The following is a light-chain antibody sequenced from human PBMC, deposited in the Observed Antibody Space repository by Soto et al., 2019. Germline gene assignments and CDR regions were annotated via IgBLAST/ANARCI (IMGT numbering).Light chain of an antibody. Sequence: QSVLTQPPSASGSPGQSVTISCTGTSSDVGSYNYVSWYQQNPGKAPKLIIYEVSKRPPGVPDRLSGSKSGNTASLSVSGLQAEDDGDYYCSSYAGSSNVFGTGTKLTVL. CDR2: EVS. CDR1: SSDVGSYNY. V-gene: IGLV2-8*01. J-gene: IGLJ1*01. CDR3: SSYAGSSNV.